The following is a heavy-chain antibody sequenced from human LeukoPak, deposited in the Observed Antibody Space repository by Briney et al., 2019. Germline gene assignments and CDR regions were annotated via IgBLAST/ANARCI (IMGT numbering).Heavy chain of an antibody. CDR3: ASGRIRWPKPLSFDY. V-gene: IGHV4-34*01. CDR1: GGSFSGYY. D-gene: IGHD2-15*01. Sequence: PSETLSLTCAVYGGSFSGYYWSWIRQPPGKGLEWIGEINHSGSTNYNPSLKSRVTISVDTSKNQFSLKLSSVTAADTAVYYCASGRIRWPKPLSFDYWGQGTLVTVSS. CDR2: INHSGST. J-gene: IGHJ4*02.